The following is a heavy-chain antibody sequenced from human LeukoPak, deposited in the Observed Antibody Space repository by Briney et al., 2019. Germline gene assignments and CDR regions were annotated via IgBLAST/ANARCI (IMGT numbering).Heavy chain of an antibody. J-gene: IGHJ4*02. V-gene: IGHV4-59*08. Sequence: PSETLSLTCTVSGDSISGYSWTWLRQPPGKGLEWIGYIYYNGNTNYNPSLKSRVTIPIDTSKNQFSLKLTSVTAADTAVYYRALMGVGPPTVNYWGQGALVTVSS. CDR3: ALMGVGPPTVNY. CDR2: IYYNGNT. D-gene: IGHD3-16*01. CDR1: GDSISGYS.